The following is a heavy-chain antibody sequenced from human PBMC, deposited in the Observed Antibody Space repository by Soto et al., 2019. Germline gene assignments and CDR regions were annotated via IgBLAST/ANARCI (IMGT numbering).Heavy chain of an antibody. Sequence: PSETLSLTCTVSGGSISSSNYYWGWIRQPPGKGLEWIGSIYYIGNTYYNPSLKSRVTISVDTSKNQFSLKLSSVTAADTAVYYCARQGNTYGFDYWCQGALVT. J-gene: IGHJ4*02. CDR1: GGSISSSNYY. V-gene: IGHV4-39*01. CDR3: ARQGNTYGFDY. CDR2: IYYIGNT. D-gene: IGHD5-18*01.